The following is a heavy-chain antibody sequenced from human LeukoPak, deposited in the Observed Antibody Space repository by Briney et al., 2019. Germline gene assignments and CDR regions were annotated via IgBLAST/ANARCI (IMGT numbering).Heavy chain of an antibody. CDR1: GYILTELS. CDR3: ATVASLAVAGSLGYNWFDP. CDR2: FDPEDGET. V-gene: IGHV1-24*01. Sequence: ASVKVSCKVSGYILTELSMHWVRQAPGKGLEWMGGFDPEDGETIYAQKFQGRVTMTEDTSTDTAYMELRSLRSEDTAVYYCATVASLAVAGSLGYNWFDPWGQGTLVTVSS. D-gene: IGHD6-19*01. J-gene: IGHJ5*02.